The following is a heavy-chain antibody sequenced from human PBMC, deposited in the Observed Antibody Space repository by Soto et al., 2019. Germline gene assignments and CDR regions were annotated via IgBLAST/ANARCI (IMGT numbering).Heavy chain of an antibody. Sequence: ASVKVSCKASGYTFTSYDINWVRQATGQGLEWMGWMNPNSGNTGYAQKFQGRVTRTRNTSISTAYMELSSLRSEDTAVYYCARGGLPWDIVVVPAAISNYYYMDVWGKGTTVTVSS. CDR2: MNPNSGNT. CDR3: ARGGLPWDIVVVPAAISNYYYMDV. V-gene: IGHV1-8*01. J-gene: IGHJ6*03. CDR1: GYTFTSYD. D-gene: IGHD2-2*01.